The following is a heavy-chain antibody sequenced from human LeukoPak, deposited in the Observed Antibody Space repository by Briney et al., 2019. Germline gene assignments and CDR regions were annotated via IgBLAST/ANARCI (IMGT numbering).Heavy chain of an antibody. V-gene: IGHV3-23*01. D-gene: IGHD2-2*02. Sequence: GGSLRLSCAASGFTFSSYAMSWVRQAPGKGLEWVSAISGNGGSTYYADSVKGRFTISRDNSKNTLYLQMNSLRAEDTAVNYCAKDRRYCSSTSCYTAPIGYWGQGTLVTVSS. CDR3: AKDRRYCSSTSCYTAPIGY. CDR2: ISGNGGST. CDR1: GFTFSSYA. J-gene: IGHJ4*02.